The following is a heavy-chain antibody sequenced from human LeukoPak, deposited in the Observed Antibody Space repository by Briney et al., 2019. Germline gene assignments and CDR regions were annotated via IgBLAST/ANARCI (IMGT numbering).Heavy chain of an antibody. Sequence: SETLSLTCAVFGGSFSGYYWNWIRQPPGKGLEWIGQINPSRNTNYNPSLKSRVTISVDTSKKQFSLRLSSVTAADTAVYYCARRYDFWSGYPPPLDYWGQGALVTVSS. CDR1: GGSFSGYY. CDR3: ARRYDFWSGYPPPLDY. CDR2: INPSRNT. J-gene: IGHJ4*02. V-gene: IGHV4-34*01. D-gene: IGHD3-3*01.